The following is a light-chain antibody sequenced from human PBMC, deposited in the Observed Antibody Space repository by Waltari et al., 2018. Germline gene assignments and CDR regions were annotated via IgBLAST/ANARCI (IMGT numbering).Light chain of an antibody. CDR3: QSADSANTPHVL. CDR1: TLANKY. V-gene: IGLV3-25*03. J-gene: IGLJ2*01. CDR2: KDT. Sequence: SSDLTQPPSVSVAPGQTASIICSGVTLANKYAYWYQQKPGRAPVLVIFKDTERPSGIPHRFSGSNSGATVTLTITGVQAEDEADYYCQSADSANTPHVLFGGGTKLTVL.